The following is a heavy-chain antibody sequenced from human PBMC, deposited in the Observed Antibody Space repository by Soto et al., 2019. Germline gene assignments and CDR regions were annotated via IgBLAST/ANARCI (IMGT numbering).Heavy chain of an antibody. Sequence: GGSLRLSCAASGFTFSSYAMSWVRQAPGKGLEWVSAISGSGGSTHYADSVKGRFTISRDNSKNTLYLQMNPLRAEDTAVYYCEKDGIAALIFISWGYYYDVMYFCGQGSTVTGS. CDR3: EKDGIAALIFISWGYYYDVMYF. CDR2: ISGSGGST. D-gene: IGHD6-13*01. CDR1: GFTFSSYA. V-gene: IGHV3-23*01. J-gene: IGHJ6*02.